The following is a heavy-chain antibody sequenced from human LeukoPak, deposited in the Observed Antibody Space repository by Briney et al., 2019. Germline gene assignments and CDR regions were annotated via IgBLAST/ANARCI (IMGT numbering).Heavy chain of an antibody. V-gene: IGHV4-30-4*01. CDR1: GGSISSGDYY. D-gene: IGHD2-2*01. CDR2: IYYSGST. J-gene: IGHJ5*02. CDR3: ARLGYCSSTSCHLSWFDP. Sequence: SQTLSLTCTVSGGSISSGDYYWSWIRQPPGKGLEWIGYIYYSGSTYYNPSLKSRVTISVDTSKNQFSLKVNSVTAADTAVYYCARLGYCSSTSCHLSWFDPWGQGTLVAVSS.